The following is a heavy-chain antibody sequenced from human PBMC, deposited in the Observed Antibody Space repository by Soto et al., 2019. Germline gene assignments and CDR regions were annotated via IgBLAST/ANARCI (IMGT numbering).Heavy chain of an antibody. CDR2: ISGSDAGT. Sequence: PGGSLRLSCEASGFTFSSHAMSWVRQAPGKGLEWVSAISGSDAGTFDADSVRGRFTISRDNSKNTLYLHMTSLRVEDTAIYYCTKDPCTRRSCYFDFWGQGSLVTVSS. D-gene: IGHD2-8*01. CDR3: TKDPCTRRSCYFDF. J-gene: IGHJ4*02. V-gene: IGHV3-23*01. CDR1: GFTFSSHA.